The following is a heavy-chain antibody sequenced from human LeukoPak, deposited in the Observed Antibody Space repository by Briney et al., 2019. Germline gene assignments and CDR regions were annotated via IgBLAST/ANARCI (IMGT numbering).Heavy chain of an antibody. CDR3: ARDRFLDSSSWYYFDY. V-gene: IGHV3-33*01. CDR1: GFTFSSYG. D-gene: IGHD6-13*01. Sequence: GGSLRLSCAASGFTFSSYGMHWARQAPGKGLEWVAVIWYDGSNKYYADSVEGRFTISRDNSKNTLYLQMNSLRAEDTAVYYCARDRFLDSSSWYYFDYWGQGTLVTVSS. CDR2: IWYDGSNK. J-gene: IGHJ4*02.